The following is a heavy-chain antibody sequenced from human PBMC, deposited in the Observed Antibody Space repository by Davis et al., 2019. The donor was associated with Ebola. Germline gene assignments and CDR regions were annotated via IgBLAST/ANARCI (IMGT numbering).Heavy chain of an antibody. D-gene: IGHD1-26*01. CDR3: ARGGHRRRSEFDY. J-gene: IGHJ4*02. CDR1: GFTFSSYA. V-gene: IGHV4-39*07. Sequence: PGGSLRLSCAASGFTFSSYAMSWVRQPPGKGLEWIGSIYYSGSTYYNPSLKSRVTISVDTSKNQFSLKLSSVTAADTAVYYCARGGHRRRSEFDYWGQGTLVTVSS. CDR2: IYYSGST.